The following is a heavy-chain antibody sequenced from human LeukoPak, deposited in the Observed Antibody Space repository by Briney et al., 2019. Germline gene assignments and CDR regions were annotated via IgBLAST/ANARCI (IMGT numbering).Heavy chain of an antibody. V-gene: IGHV3-48*03. CDR3: ARNDYSSSSYFY. CDR1: GFTFSSYE. CDR2: ISSGGSAI. D-gene: IGHD6-6*01. J-gene: IGHJ4*02. Sequence: PGGSLRLSCGASGFTFSSYEMNWVRQAPGKGLEWVSYISSGGSAIYYADSVKGRFTISRYNAKNSLYLQMNSLRAEDTAVYYWARNDYSSSSYFYWGQGTLVTVSS.